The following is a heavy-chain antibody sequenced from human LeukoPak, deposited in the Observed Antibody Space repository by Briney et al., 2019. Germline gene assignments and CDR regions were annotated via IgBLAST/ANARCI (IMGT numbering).Heavy chain of an antibody. CDR1: GFTFSTYA. CDR2: ISGSDGST. CDR3: AKDLLGYCSGGICPSPVWFDP. D-gene: IGHD2-15*01. Sequence: PGGSLRLSCAASGFTFSTYAMSWVRQAPGKGLEWVSVISGSDGSTYYADSVKGRFTISRDNSKNTLYLQMNSLIAEDAAVYYCAKDLLGYCSGGICPSPVWFDPWGQGTLVTVSS. J-gene: IGHJ5*02. V-gene: IGHV3-23*01.